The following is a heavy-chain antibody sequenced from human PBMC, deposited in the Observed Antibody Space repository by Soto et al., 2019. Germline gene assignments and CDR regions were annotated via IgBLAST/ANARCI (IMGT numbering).Heavy chain of an antibody. J-gene: IGHJ2*01. CDR3: ARRIMVYAETDHGELGQHYWYFDL. CDR2: IYYTGST. CDR1: GGSISGYY. V-gene: IGHV4-59*08. Sequence: SETLSLTCTVSGGSISGYYWSWIRQPPGKRLEWIGYIYYTGSTNYNPSLRSRVTISIDTSKSQFSLQLSSVTAADTAVYYCARRIMVYAETDHGELGQHYWYFDLWGRGTLVTVSS. D-gene: IGHD2-8*01.